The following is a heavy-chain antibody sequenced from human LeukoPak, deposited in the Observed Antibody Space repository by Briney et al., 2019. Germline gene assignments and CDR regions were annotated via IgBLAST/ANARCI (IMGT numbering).Heavy chain of an antibody. CDR3: ARDRCSGGGCYYYYMDV. CDR1: GFTFSDYH. D-gene: IGHD2-15*01. CDR2: ISASSTDI. J-gene: IGHJ6*03. V-gene: IGHV3-11*01. Sequence: GGSLRLSCAASGFTFSDYHMSWIRQAPGKGLEWVSYISASSTDIHYPDSVKGRFTISRDNAKNSLYPQMNSLRAEDTAVYYCARDRCSGGGCYYYYMDVWGKGTTVTISS.